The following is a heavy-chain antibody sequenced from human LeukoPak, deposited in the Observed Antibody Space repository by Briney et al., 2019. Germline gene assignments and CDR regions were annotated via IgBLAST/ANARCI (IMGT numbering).Heavy chain of an antibody. CDR3: ATGPTSATIH. CDR2: VDPEDGER. Sequence: ASVKVSCKASGYTFTDYYIHWVKQAPGEGLEWMGRVDPEDGERRYGEILQGRVTISADTSTETAHMEVRGLRSQDTAVYYCATGPTSATIHWGQGTLVTVSS. J-gene: IGHJ4*02. CDR1: GYTFTDYY. D-gene: IGHD5-12*01. V-gene: IGHV1-69-2*01.